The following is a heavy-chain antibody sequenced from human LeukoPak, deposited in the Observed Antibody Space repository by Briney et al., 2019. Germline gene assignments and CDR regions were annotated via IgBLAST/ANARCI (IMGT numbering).Heavy chain of an antibody. D-gene: IGHD5-12*01. J-gene: IGHJ4*02. V-gene: IGHV4-30-2*01. CDR1: GGSISSGGYS. Sequence: PSETLSLTCAVSGGSISSGGYSWSWIRQPPGKGLEWIGYIYHSESTYYNPSLKSRVTISVDRSKNQFSLKLSSVTAADTAVYYCASRSGHEEVDDWGQGTLFTVSS. CDR2: IYHSEST. CDR3: ASRSGHEEVDD.